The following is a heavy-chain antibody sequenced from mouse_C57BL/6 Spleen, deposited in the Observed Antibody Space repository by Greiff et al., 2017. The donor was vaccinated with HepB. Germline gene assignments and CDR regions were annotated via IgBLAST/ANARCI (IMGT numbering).Heavy chain of an antibody. CDR3: TFYDYDDAMDY. J-gene: IGHJ4*01. V-gene: IGHV6-3*01. D-gene: IGHD2-4*01. CDR2: IRLKSDNYAT. Sequence: EVKLEESGGGLVQPGGSMKLSCVASGFTFSNYWMNWVRQSPEKGLEWVAQIRLKSDNYATHYAESVKGRFTISRDDSKSIVYLQMNNLRAEDTGIYYCTFYDYDDAMDYWGQGTSVTVSS. CDR1: GFTFSNYW.